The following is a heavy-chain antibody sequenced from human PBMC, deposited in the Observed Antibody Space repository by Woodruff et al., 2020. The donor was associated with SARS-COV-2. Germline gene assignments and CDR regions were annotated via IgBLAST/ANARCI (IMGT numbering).Heavy chain of an antibody. CDR3: ATHDYGDRRGFDY. D-gene: IGHD4-17*01. Sequence: FQGRVTITADESTSTAYMELSSLRSEDTAVYYCATHDYGDRRGFDYWGQGTLVTVSS. J-gene: IGHJ4*02. V-gene: IGHV1-69*01.